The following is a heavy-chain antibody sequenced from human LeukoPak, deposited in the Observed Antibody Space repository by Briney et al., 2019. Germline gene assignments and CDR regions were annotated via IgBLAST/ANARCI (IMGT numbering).Heavy chain of an antibody. Sequence: GTSVKVSCKASGFTFTSSAMQWVRQARGQRLEWIGWIVVGSGNTNYAQKFQERVTITRDMSTSTAYMELSSLRSEDTAVYYCAASCGGDCYRGDDAFDIWGQGTMVTVSS. CDR2: IVVGSGNT. CDR3: AASCGGDCYRGDDAFDI. J-gene: IGHJ3*02. V-gene: IGHV1-58*02. D-gene: IGHD2-21*02. CDR1: GFTFTSSA.